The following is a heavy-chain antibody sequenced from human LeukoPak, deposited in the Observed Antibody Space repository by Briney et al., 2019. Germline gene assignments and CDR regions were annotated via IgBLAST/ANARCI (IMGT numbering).Heavy chain of an antibody. CDR3: AREHKDYDGDGYYYGY. J-gene: IGHJ4*02. Sequence: PSETLSLTCTVSGASVYSYYWSWIRQPAAKGLEWIGRIYAGRNTDHNPSLKSRVTMSLDSSKNQFSLRLTSVTAADTAVYYCAREHKDYDGDGYYYGYWGQGTLVTVSS. CDR2: IYAGRNT. D-gene: IGHD2-21*02. CDR1: GASVYSYY. V-gene: IGHV4-4*07.